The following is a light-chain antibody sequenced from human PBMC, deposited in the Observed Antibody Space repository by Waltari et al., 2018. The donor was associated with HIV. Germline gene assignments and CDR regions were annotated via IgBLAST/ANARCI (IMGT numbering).Light chain of an antibody. CDR2: KAS. CDR1: QSISSW. V-gene: IGKV1-5*03. J-gene: IGKJ1*01. Sequence: DIQMTQPPSTLSPSVGDSVTITCRASQSISSWLAWYQQKPGKAPKVLIYKASNLETGVPSRFSGSGSGTEFTLTISSLQPDDFATYYCQQYNSYSWTFGEGTKVEIK. CDR3: QQYNSYSWT.